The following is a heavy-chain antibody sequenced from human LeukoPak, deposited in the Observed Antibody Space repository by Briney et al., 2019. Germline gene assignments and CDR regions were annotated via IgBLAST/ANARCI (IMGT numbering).Heavy chain of an antibody. CDR2: IYHSGST. V-gene: IGHV4-31*03. J-gene: IGHJ4*02. D-gene: IGHD3-22*01. CDR3: ARGDYYDSSACFDY. CDR1: GRSISSGGYY. Sequence: PSQTLALTCTVSGRSISSGGYYCSWIRQHPGKGLEWIGYIYHSGSTYYNPSLKSRVTISVDTSKNHFSLKLSSVTAADTAVYYCARGDYYDSSACFDYWGQGTLVTVSS.